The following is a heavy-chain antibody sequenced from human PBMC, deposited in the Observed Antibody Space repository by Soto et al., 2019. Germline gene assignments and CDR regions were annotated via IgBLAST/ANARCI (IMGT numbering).Heavy chain of an antibody. CDR2: ISYDGSNK. CDR1: GFTFSSYA. J-gene: IGHJ4*02. CDR3: ARESGLSGIVGATPRVDLDY. V-gene: IGHV3-30-3*01. D-gene: IGHD1-26*01. Sequence: QVQLVESGGGVVQPGRSLRLSCAASGFTFSSYAMHWVRQAPGKGLAWVAVISYDGSNKYYADSVKGRFTISRDNSKNTLYLQMNSLRAEDTAVYYCARESGLSGIVGATPRVDLDYWGQGTLVTVSS.